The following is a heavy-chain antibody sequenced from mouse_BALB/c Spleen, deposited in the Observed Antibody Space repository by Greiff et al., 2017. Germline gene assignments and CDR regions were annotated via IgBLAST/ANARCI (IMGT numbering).Heavy chain of an antibody. V-gene: IGHV1-67*01. Sequence: QVQLQQSGPELVRPGESVKISCKGSGYTFTDYAMHWVKQSHAKSLEWIGVISIYYDNTNYNQKFKGKATMTVDKSSSTAYMELARLTSEDSAIYYCARGEDRYYAMDYWGQGTSVTVSS. J-gene: IGHJ4*01. CDR1: GYTFTDYA. D-gene: IGHD2-14*01. CDR3: ARGEDRYYAMDY. CDR2: ISIYYDNT.